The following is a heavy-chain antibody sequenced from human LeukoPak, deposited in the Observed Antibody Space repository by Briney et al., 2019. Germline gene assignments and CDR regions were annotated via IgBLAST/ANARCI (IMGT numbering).Heavy chain of an antibody. V-gene: IGHV3-53*01. J-gene: IGHJ4*02. CDR1: GFTVSSND. D-gene: IGHD3-3*01. CDR3: AKEDNRFLEWTAAYYFDY. Sequence: GGSLRLSCAASGFTVSSNDMSWVRQAPGKGLEWVSLIYSGGSAYYADSVKGRFTISRDNSKNTLYLQMNSLRAEDTAVYYCAKEDNRFLEWTAAYYFDYWGQGTLVTVSS. CDR2: IYSGGSA.